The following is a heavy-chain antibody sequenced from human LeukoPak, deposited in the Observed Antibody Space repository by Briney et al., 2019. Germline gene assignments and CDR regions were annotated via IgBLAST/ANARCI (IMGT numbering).Heavy chain of an antibody. V-gene: IGHV3-21*04. J-gene: IGHJ4*02. CDR1: GFTFSGYS. CDR2: ISSSSSYI. D-gene: IGHD1-26*01. Sequence: GGSLRLSCAASGFTFSGYSMNWVRQAPGKGLEWVSSISSSSSYIYYADSVKGRFTISRDNSKNTLYLQMNSLRAEDTAVYYCAKVALNSGSYYFDYWGQGTLVTVSS. CDR3: AKVALNSGSYYFDY.